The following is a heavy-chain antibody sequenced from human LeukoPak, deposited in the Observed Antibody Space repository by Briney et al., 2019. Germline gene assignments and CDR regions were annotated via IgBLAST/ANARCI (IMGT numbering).Heavy chain of an antibody. D-gene: IGHD1-26*01. CDR1: GYSFTNYW. V-gene: IGHV5-51*01. J-gene: IGHJ3*02. CDR3: ARPRSSGSSGDAFDI. CDR2: IYPGDSDT. Sequence: KAGESLKISCKGSGYSFTNYWIGWVRQMPGKGLEWMGIIYPGDSDTRYSPSFQGQVTISADKSISTAYLQWSSLKASDTAMYYCARPRSSGSSGDAFDIWGQGTMVTVSS.